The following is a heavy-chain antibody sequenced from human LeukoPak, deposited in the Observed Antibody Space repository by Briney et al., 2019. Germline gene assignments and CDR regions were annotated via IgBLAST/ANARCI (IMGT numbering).Heavy chain of an antibody. J-gene: IGHJ4*02. CDR2: ISSSSSYI. D-gene: IGHD3-16*02. CDR1: GFTFSSYS. CDR3: ARVGHYDYVWGSYRSGFFDY. Sequence: GGSLRLSCAASGFTFSSYSMNWVRQAPGKGLEWVSSISSSSSYIYYADSVKGRFTISRDNAKNSLYLQMNSLRAEDTAVYYCARVGHYDYVWGSYRSGFFDYWGQGTLVTVSS. V-gene: IGHV3-21*01.